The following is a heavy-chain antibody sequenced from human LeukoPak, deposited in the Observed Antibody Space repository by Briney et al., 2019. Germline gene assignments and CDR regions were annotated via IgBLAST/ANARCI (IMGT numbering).Heavy chain of an antibody. D-gene: IGHD3-3*01. V-gene: IGHV3-30*03. CDR3: ARDPAKFWSGHDY. CDR2: ISYDGSNK. J-gene: IGHJ4*02. Sequence: PGRSLRLSCAASGFTFSSYGMHWVRQAPGKGLEWVAVISYDGSNKYSVDSVKGRVTISRDNSKNTLYLQMNSLRAEDTAVYYCARDPAKFWSGHDYWGQGTLVTVSS. CDR1: GFTFSSYG.